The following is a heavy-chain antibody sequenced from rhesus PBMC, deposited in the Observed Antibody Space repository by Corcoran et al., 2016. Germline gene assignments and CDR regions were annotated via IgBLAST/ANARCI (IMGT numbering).Heavy chain of an antibody. Sequence: QLQLQESGPGLVKPSETLSLTCAVSGGSISDDSYWSWFRQPPGKGLEWIGDIDGSGGGTNYNPTHKNRVTISIDTSKNQFALKLSSVTAADTAVYDCARGGYSQRNWGQGVRVTVSS. D-gene: IGHD1-44*02. CDR1: GGSISDDSY. CDR3: ARGGYSQRN. J-gene: IGHJ4*01. CDR2: IDGSGGGT. V-gene: IGHV4-106*01.